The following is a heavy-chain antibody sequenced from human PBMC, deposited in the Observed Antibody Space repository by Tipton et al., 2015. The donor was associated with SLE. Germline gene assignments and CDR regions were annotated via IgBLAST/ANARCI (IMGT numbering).Heavy chain of an antibody. CDR2: ISNPGSST. J-gene: IGHJ4*02. Sequence: SLRLSCAVYGGSFSGYYWSWIRQAPGKGLEWVSHISNPGSSTYYADSVKDRFTISRVNAENSLYLQMNNLRPEDTAVYYCARGIGGAWYADYWGQGTLVTVPS. CDR1: GGSFSGYY. V-gene: IGHV3-11*04. D-gene: IGHD6-19*01. CDR3: ARGIGGAWYADY.